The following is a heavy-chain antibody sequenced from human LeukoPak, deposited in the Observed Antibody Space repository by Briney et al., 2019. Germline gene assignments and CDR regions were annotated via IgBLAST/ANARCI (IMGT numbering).Heavy chain of an antibody. J-gene: IGHJ3*02. Sequence: GGSLRLSCAASGFTFSSYSMNWVRQAPGKGLEWVSSISSSSSYIYYADSVKGRFTISGDNAKNSLYLQMNSLRAEDTAVYYCARLSSGTDAFDIWGQGTMVTVSS. CDR1: GFTFSSYS. CDR2: ISSSSSYI. CDR3: ARLSSGTDAFDI. V-gene: IGHV3-21*01. D-gene: IGHD3-22*01.